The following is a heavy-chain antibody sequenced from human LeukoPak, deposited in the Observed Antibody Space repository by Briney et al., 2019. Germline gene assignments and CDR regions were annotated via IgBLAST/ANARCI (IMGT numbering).Heavy chain of an antibody. CDR1: GFTFSNFW. V-gene: IGHV3-74*01. CDR2: INTDGSDT. D-gene: IGHD3-22*01. CDR3: ARTRDSSGYYFFSY. J-gene: IGHJ4*02. Sequence: GGSLRLSCVASGFTFSNFWIHWVRQAPGKGLVWVSRINTDGSDTSYADSVKGRFTISRDNAKNTLYLQMSSLRGEDTAVYYCARTRDSSGYYFFSYWGQGTLVTVSS.